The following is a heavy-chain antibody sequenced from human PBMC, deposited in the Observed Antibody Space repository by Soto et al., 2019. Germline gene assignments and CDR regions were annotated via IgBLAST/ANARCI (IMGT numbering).Heavy chain of an antibody. J-gene: IGHJ6*02. D-gene: IGHD2-2*01. CDR2: IWYDGSNK. Sequence: QVQLVESGGGVVQPGRSLRLSCAASGFTFSSYGMHWVRQAPGKGLEWVAVIWYDGSNKYYADSVKGRFTISRDNSKNTLYLQMNSLRAEDTAVYYCARDWRTRSRSGTTYYYGMDVWGQGTTVTVSS. V-gene: IGHV3-33*01. CDR1: GFTFSSYG. CDR3: ARDWRTRSRSGTTYYYGMDV.